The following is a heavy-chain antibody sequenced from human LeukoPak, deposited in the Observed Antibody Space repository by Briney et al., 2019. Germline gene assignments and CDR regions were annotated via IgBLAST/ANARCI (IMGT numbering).Heavy chain of an antibody. J-gene: IGHJ4*02. D-gene: IGHD1-26*01. CDR1: GSTLTNYA. V-gene: IGHV3-23*01. CDR2: ISGSGSST. CDR3: AKYSGSYYYPPNWDS. Sequence: GGPLSPSFAASGSTLTNYAMPWSARAPGKGWKWASVISGSGSSTYYADSVKGRFTLSRDYPKNTLYLQMNSLRAEDTAVYFCAKYSGSYYYPPNWDSWGQGTLVTVSS.